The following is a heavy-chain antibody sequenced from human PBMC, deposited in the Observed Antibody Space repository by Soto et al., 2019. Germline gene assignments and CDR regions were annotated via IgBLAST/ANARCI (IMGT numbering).Heavy chain of an antibody. CDR1: DSAIIGSSYN. CDR3: ARQLRPDLRVVVYFDY. Sequence: PSGTLSHTVTFSDSAIIGSSYNWGWIRQPPGKGLEWIGSIYYSGSTYYNPSLKSRVTISVDTSKNQFSLKLSSVTAADTAVYYCARQLRPDLRVVVYFDYWGQGTLVTVSS. CDR2: IYYSGST. V-gene: IGHV4-39*01. D-gene: IGHD2-15*01. J-gene: IGHJ4*02.